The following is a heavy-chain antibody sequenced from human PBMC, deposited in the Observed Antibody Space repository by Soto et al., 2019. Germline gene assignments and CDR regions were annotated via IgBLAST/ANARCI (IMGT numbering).Heavy chain of an antibody. V-gene: IGHV3-21*01. D-gene: IGHD4-4*01. J-gene: IGHJ4*02. CDR2: ISSSSSFI. CDR1: GFTFSTYS. Sequence: GGSLRLSFAASGFTFSTYSMNWVRQAPGKGLEWVSSISSSSSFIYYADSVKGRFTISRDNAKSSLFLQMNSLRAEDTAVYYCAKDRGNSNPSEFDYWGQGTLVTVSS. CDR3: AKDRGNSNPSEFDY.